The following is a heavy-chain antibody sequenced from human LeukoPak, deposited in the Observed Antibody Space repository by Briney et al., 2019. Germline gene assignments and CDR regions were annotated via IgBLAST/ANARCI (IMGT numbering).Heavy chain of an antibody. J-gene: IGHJ4*02. D-gene: IGHD6-6*01. CDR2: IYYSGST. V-gene: IGHV4-39*01. CDR3: AIKGGYSSSSDY. CDR1: GGSISSSSYY. Sequence: SETLSLTCTVSGGSISSSSYYWGWLRQPPGKGLEWIGSIYYSGSTYYNPSLKSRVTISVDTSKNQFSLKLSSVTAADTAVYYCAIKGGYSSSSDYWGQGTLVTVSS.